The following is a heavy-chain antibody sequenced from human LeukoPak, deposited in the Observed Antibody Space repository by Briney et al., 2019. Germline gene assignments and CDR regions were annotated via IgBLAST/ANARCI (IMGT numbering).Heavy chain of an antibody. CDR3: ARGVYIAAAQYGY. CDR1: GGSISSYY. J-gene: IGHJ4*02. Sequence: PSETLSLTCTVAGGSISSYYCSWIRQPPGKGLGWIGYIYYSGTTNYNPSLQSRVTISVDTSKNQFSLKLSSVTAADTAVYYCARGVYIAAAQYGYWGQGTLVTVSS. D-gene: IGHD6-13*01. CDR2: IYYSGTT. V-gene: IGHV4-59*01.